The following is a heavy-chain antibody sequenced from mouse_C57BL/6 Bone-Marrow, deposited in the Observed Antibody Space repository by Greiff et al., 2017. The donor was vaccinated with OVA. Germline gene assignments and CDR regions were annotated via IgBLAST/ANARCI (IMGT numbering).Heavy chain of an antibody. CDR1: GFTFSSYA. D-gene: IGHD2-3*01. Sequence: EVKVEESGGGLVKPGGSLKLSCAASGFTFSSYAMSWVRQTPEKGLEWVATISDGGSYTYYPDNVKGRFTISRDNAKNNLYLQMSHLKSEDTAMYYCGGWLLPDYWGQGTSVTVSS. V-gene: IGHV5-4*03. J-gene: IGHJ4*01. CDR3: GGWLLPDY. CDR2: ISDGGSYT.